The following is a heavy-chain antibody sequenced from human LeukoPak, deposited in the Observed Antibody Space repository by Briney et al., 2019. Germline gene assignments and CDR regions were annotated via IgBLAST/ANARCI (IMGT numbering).Heavy chain of an antibody. V-gene: IGHV4-59*08. J-gene: IGHJ4*02. CDR3: ARHTYYYDSSGYYLPPPFDY. CDR1: GGSITSDS. Sequence: PSQTLSLTCTVSGGSITSDSWGWIWHRPRERLGWIAYISDIGSTNYIPPLKSRVTISVHTSKNNFSLKLSAVTAADTAVYYCARHTYYYDSSGYYLPPPFDYWGQGTLVTVSS. D-gene: IGHD3-22*01. CDR2: ISDIGST.